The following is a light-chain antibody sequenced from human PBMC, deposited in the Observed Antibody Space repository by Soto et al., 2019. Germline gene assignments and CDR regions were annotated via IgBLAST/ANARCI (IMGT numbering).Light chain of an antibody. CDR1: SSNIGAGYD. J-gene: IGLJ3*02. CDR2: NNN. Sequence: QSALTQPPSVSGAPGQKVTISCTGSSSNIGAGYDVYWYQQLPGTAPKLLIYNNNNRPSGVPDRLSGSKSGTSASLAITGLQAEDEADYYCQSYDSSLSAWVFGGGTKLTVL. CDR3: QSYDSSLSAWV. V-gene: IGLV1-40*01.